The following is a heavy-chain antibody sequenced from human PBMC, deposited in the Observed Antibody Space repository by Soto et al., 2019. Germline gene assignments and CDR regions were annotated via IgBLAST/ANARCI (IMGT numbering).Heavy chain of an antibody. CDR3: ALLTTDY. CDR1: GFTFSSYA. Sequence: GGSLRLSCAASGFTFSSYAMHWVRQAPGKGLEWVAVISYDGSNKYYADSVKGRFTISRDNSKNTLYLQMNSLRAEDTAVYYCALLTTDYSGQGTLVTVSS. CDR2: ISYDGSNK. J-gene: IGHJ4*02. V-gene: IGHV3-30-3*01. D-gene: IGHD2-15*01.